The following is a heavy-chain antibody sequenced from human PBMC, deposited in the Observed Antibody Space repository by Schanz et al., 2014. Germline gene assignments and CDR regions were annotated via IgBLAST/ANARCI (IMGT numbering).Heavy chain of an antibody. CDR3: ARDLEGYDGGGGGFDP. V-gene: IGHV3-30-3*01. J-gene: IGHJ5*02. Sequence: QVQLLQFGGGVVQPGRSLRLSCAASGFTFSSYAMHWVCQAPGKGLEWVALISNDGSIKYYADSVEGRFTISRDNSRNTLYLQMNSLRAEDTAVYYCARDLEGYDGGGGGFDPWGQGTLVTVSS. CDR1: GFTFSSYA. D-gene: IGHD2-21*01. CDR2: ISNDGSIK.